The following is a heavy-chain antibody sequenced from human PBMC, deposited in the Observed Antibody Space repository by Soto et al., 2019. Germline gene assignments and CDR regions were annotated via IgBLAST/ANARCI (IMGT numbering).Heavy chain of an antibody. CDR3: ARCHRGLRCHLDS. D-gene: IGHD4-17*01. J-gene: IGHJ4*02. CDR1: GFTFSSYG. V-gene: IGHV3-30*03. CDR2: ISYDGSNK. Sequence: GGSLRLSCAASGFTFSSYGMHWVRQAPGKGLEWVAVISYDGSNKYYADSVKGRFTISRDTSVNLAYLHLSSLTSDDTAVYFCARCHRGLRCHLDSWGQGTLVTVSS.